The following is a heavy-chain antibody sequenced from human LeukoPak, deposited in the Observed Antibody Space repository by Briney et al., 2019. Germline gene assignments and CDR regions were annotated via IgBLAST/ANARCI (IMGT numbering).Heavy chain of an antibody. V-gene: IGHV1-2*02. Sequence: GASVKVSCKASGYTFTGYYMHWVRQAPGQGLEWMGWINPNSGGTSYAQKFQGRVTMTRDTSTSTVYMELSSLRSEDTAVYYCARKGNIVVVPAARPEAFDIWGQGTMVTVSS. CDR1: GYTFTGYY. D-gene: IGHD2-2*01. J-gene: IGHJ3*02. CDR3: ARKGNIVVVPAARPEAFDI. CDR2: INPNSGGT.